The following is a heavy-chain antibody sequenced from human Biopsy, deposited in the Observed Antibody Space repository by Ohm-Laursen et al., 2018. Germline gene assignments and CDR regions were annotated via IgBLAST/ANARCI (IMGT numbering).Heavy chain of an antibody. J-gene: IGHJ4*02. CDR1: GGSISNYF. Sequence: GTLSLTCAASGGSISNYFWTWIRQPPGKGLEWIGYFRFEDRTSYNSSLKSRVTISADTSKNQFSLSLSSVTAADTAVYYCALGGGSYVNFDYWGQGTLVTVSP. CDR2: FRFEDRT. CDR3: ALGGGSYVNFDY. D-gene: IGHD1-26*01. V-gene: IGHV4-59*01.